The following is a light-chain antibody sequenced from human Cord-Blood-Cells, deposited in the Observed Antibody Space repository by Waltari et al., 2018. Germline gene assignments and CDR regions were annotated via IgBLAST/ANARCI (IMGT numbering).Light chain of an antibody. Sequence: DIQMTQSPSSLSASVGDRVTITCRASQSISSYLNWYQQKPGKAPKLLIYDASSLQSGVPSRFSCSGSWTDFTLTISSLQPEDFATYYCQQSYSTPWTFGQGTKVEIK. V-gene: IGKV1-39*01. CDR3: QQSYSTPWT. CDR1: QSISSY. J-gene: IGKJ1*01. CDR2: DAS.